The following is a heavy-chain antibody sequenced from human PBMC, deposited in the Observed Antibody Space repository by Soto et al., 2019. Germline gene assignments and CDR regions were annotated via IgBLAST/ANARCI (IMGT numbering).Heavy chain of an antibody. CDR1: GGSISSYY. Sequence: SETLSLTCTVSGGSISSYYWSWIRQPAGKGLEWIGRIYTSGSTNYNPSLKSRVTMSVDTSKNQFSPKLSSVTAADTAVYYCARDRGYNSRDNWFDPWGQGTLVTVSS. CDR3: ARDRGYNSRDNWFDP. CDR2: IYTSGST. D-gene: IGHD5-12*01. V-gene: IGHV4-4*07. J-gene: IGHJ5*02.